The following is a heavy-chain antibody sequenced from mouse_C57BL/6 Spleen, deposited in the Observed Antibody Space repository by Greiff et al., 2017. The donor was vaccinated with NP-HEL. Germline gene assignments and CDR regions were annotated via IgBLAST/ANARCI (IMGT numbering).Heavy chain of an antibody. CDR1: GYTFTSYW. V-gene: IGHV1-50*01. D-gene: IGHD1-1*01. CDR3: ARLVLTTVVAPLPMDD. CDR2: IDPSDSYT. Sequence: QVQLQQPGAELVKPGASVKLSCKASGYTFTSYWMQWVKQRPGQGLEWIGEIDPSDSYTNYNQKFKGKATLTVDTSSSTAYMQLSSLTSEDSAVYYCARLVLTTVVAPLPMDDWGKGTSVTASS. J-gene: IGHJ4*01.